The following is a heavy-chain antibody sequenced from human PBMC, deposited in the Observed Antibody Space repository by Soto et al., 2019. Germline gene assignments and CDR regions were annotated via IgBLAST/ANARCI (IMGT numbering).Heavy chain of an antibody. V-gene: IGHV1-46*01. CDR2: INPSGGST. D-gene: IGHD2-2*01. Sequence: ASVKVSCKASGYTFTSYYMHWVRQAPGQGLEWMGIINPSGGSTSYAQKFQGRVTMTRDTSTSTVYMELSSLRSEDTAVYFCARDRCHGVTSCPYGMDVWGQGTTVTVSS. CDR1: GYTFTSYY. CDR3: ARDRCHGVTSCPYGMDV. J-gene: IGHJ6*02.